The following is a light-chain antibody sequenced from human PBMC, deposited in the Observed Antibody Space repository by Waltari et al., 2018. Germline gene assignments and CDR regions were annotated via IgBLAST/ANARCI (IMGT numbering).Light chain of an antibody. CDR3: QCYDSSLSGSV. CDR2: GNT. CDR1: SSNIGAGYA. J-gene: IGLJ3*02. Sequence: QSVLTQPPSVSGAPGQRVTISCTGSSSNIGAGYAVHWYQQLPGTAPKLLIYGNTNRPSGVPDRLSGSKSGTSASLAITGLQAEDEADYYCQCYDSSLSGSVFGGGTKLTVL. V-gene: IGLV1-40*01.